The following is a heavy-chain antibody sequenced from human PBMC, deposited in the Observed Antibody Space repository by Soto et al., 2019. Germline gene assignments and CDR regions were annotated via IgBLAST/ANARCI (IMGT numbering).Heavy chain of an antibody. CDR3: ARDRAVAGRRFDY. CDR2: ISSSSSTI. V-gene: IGHV3-48*02. D-gene: IGHD6-19*01. Sequence: GGSLRLSCAASGFTVSSNYMSWVRQAPGKGLEWVSYISSSSSTIYYADSVKGRFTISRDNAKNSLYLQMNSLRDEDTAVYYCARDRAVAGRRFDYWGQGTLVTVSS. CDR1: GFTVSSNY. J-gene: IGHJ4*02.